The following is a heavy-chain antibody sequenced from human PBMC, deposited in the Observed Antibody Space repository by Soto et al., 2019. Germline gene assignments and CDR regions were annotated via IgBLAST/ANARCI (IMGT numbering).Heavy chain of an antibody. CDR1: GGSISSGGDY. Sequence: QVQLQESGPGLVKPPQTLSLTCTVSGGSISSGGDYWSWIRQHPGKGLEWIGYIYYSGSTYYNPSLKSGVTISVDTSKNQFSLKLSSVTAADTAVYYCARQPPNLVRDDIWGQGTMVTVSS. CDR2: IYYSGST. V-gene: IGHV4-31*03. D-gene: IGHD1-26*01. J-gene: IGHJ3*02. CDR3: ARQPPNLVRDDI.